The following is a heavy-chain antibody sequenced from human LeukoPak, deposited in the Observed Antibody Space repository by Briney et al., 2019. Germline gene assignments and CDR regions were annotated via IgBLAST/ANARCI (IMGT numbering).Heavy chain of an antibody. D-gene: IGHD7-27*01. CDR3: ARDLNWETY. J-gene: IGHJ4*02. V-gene: IGHV3-7*01. Sequence: GGSLRLSCVASGFTFSSYWMTWVRQAPGKGLEWVANIKTDGSLTYYVDSVKGRFTISRDNAKNSLYLQMNSLRAEDTAVYYCARDLNWETYWSQGTLVSVSS. CDR1: GFTFSSYW. CDR2: IKTDGSLT.